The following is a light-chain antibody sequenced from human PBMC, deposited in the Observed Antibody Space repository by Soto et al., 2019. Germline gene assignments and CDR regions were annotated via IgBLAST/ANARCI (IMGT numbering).Light chain of an antibody. CDR3: QEYSKWPLFT. V-gene: IGKV3-15*01. CDR2: AAS. CDR1: RSVGRN. J-gene: IGKJ3*01. Sequence: EIVVTQSPGILSVSPGDTDTLSCRASRSVGRNLAWYQHKPGQAPTLLIYAASTRATGLPARFSGSGSGTDFTLTISSLQSEDFALYYCQEYSKWPLFTFGPGTRVDIK.